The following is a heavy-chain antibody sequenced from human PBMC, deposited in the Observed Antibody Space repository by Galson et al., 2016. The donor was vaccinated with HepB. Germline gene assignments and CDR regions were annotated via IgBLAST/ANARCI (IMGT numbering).Heavy chain of an antibody. CDR3: ARGKAVTGSDPLDP. J-gene: IGHJ5*02. D-gene: IGHD6-19*01. CDR2: IYSGDST. V-gene: IGHV3-53*01. CDR1: GFTVRSTF. Sequence: SLRLSCAASGFTVRSTFMTWVRQAPGKGLEWVSVIYSGDSTNYADSVKGRFTISRDNSKNTLYLQMNSLRVEDTAVYYCARGKAVTGSDPLDPWGQGTLVTVSS.